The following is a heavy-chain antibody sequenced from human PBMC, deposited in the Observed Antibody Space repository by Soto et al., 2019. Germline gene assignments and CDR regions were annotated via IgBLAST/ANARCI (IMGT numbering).Heavy chain of an antibody. CDR3: AKSRLGELRNPLLRLLYFDY. Sequence: PGGSLRLSCAASGFTFSSYAMSWVRQAPGKGLEWVSAISGSGGSTYYADSVKGRFTISRDNSKNTLYLQMNSLRAEDTAVYYCAKSRLGELRNPLLRLLYFDYWGQGTLVTVSS. CDR1: GFTFSSYA. D-gene: IGHD3-16*01. CDR2: ISGSGGST. V-gene: IGHV3-23*01. J-gene: IGHJ4*02.